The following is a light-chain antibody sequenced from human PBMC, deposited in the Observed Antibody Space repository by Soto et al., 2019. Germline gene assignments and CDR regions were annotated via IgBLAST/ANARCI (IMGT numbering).Light chain of an antibody. Sequence: EIVMTQSPATLSVSPGERAVLSCRAGQSVSSNLAWYQQKPGQAPRLLMYDASTGATGVPARFSGSGSETEFTLTISSLQSEDFAVYYCQQYTNWPWTSGQGTKVEIK. CDR3: QQYTNWPWT. CDR2: DAS. J-gene: IGKJ1*01. CDR1: QSVSSN. V-gene: IGKV3-15*01.